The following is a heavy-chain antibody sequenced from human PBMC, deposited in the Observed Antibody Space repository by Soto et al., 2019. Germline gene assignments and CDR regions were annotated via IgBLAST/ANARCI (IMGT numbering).Heavy chain of an antibody. J-gene: IGHJ4*02. D-gene: IGHD1-26*01. CDR1: GDSVSSNSAA. Sequence: SQTLSLTCGISGDSVSSNSAAWNWLRQSPSRGLEWLGGTYYRSKWYNDYAVSVESRITINPDTSKNHFSLQLDFVTPEDTAVYFCARGEQYSGRIFDYWGQGTLGTVS. V-gene: IGHV6-1*01. CDR2: TYYRSKWYN. CDR3: ARGEQYSGRIFDY.